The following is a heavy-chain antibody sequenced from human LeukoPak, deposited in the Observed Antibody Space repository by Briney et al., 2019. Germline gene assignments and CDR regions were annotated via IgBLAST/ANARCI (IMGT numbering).Heavy chain of an antibody. V-gene: IGHV3-48*01. CDR2: ISGSGTNI. Sequence: PGGSLTLSCAASGFTFSNYNMNWVRQAPGKGLEWVAFISGSGTNIYYADSVKGRFTISRDNAKNSLYLQMNSLRAEDTAVYYCARLGSFDPWGQGTLVTVSS. CDR1: GFTFSNYN. CDR3: ARLGSFDP. J-gene: IGHJ5*02. D-gene: IGHD3-10*01.